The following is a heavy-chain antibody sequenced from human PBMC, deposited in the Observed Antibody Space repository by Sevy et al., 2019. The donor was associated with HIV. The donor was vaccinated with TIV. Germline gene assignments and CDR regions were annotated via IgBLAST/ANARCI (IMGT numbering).Heavy chain of an antibody. D-gene: IGHD6-19*01. CDR3: ARLPHSSGWYWGSRNAFDI. J-gene: IGHJ3*02. V-gene: IGHV3-30-3*01. CDR2: ISYDGSNK. CDR1: GFTFSSYA. Sequence: GGSLRLSCAASGFTFSSYAMHWVRQAPGKGLEWVAVISYDGSNKYYANSVKGRFTISRDNSKNTLYLQMNSLRAEDTAVYYCARLPHSSGWYWGSRNAFDIWGQGTMVTVSS.